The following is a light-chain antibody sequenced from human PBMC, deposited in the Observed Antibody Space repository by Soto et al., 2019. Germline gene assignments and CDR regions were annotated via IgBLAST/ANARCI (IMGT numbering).Light chain of an antibody. J-gene: IGKJ1*01. Sequence: DIQMTQSPSTLSASVGDRVTISCRASQSVSSWLAWYQQKPGKPPNLLIYTASSGESGVPSRFSGSGSGTEFTLTISRLQPDYSATYYCQQNNSAWTFGQGTTVEIK. CDR2: TAS. CDR1: QSVSSW. V-gene: IGKV1-5*03. CDR3: QQNNSAWT.